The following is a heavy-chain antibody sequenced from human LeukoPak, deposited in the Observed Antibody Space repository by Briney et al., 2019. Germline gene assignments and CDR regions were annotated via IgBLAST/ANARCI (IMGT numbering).Heavy chain of an antibody. Sequence: SETLSLTCTVSGGSISSGDYYWSWIRQPPGKGLEWIGYIYYSGSTYYNPSLKSRVTISVDTSKNQFSLKLSSVTAADTAVYYCARVGGRDYARTKYYFDYWGQGTLVTVSS. CDR2: IYYSGST. CDR3: ARVGGRDYARTKYYFDY. CDR1: GGSISSGDYY. D-gene: IGHD4-17*01. J-gene: IGHJ4*02. V-gene: IGHV4-30-4*01.